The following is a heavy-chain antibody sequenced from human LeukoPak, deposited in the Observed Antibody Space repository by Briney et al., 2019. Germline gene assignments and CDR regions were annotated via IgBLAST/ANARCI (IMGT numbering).Heavy chain of an antibody. V-gene: IGHV4-34*01. Sequence: ASETLSLTCAVYGGSFSGYYWSWIRQPPGKGLVWIGEINHSGSTNYNPSLKSRVTISVDTSKNQFSLKLSSVTAADTAVYYCARGPWFDPWGQGTLVTVSS. CDR3: ARGPWFDP. J-gene: IGHJ5*02. CDR1: GGSFSGYY. CDR2: INHSGST.